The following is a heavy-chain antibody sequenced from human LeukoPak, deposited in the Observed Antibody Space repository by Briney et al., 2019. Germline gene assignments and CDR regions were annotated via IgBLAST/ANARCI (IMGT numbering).Heavy chain of an antibody. D-gene: IGHD3-3*01. J-gene: IGHJ4*02. CDR3: ARGITIFGVSRDYFDY. Sequence: GGSLRLSCAASRFTFSSYAMSWVRQAPGKGLEWVSAISGSGGSTYYADSVKGRFTISRDNSKNTLYLQMNSLRAEDTAVYYCARGITIFGVSRDYFDYWGQGTLVTVSS. V-gene: IGHV3-23*01. CDR1: RFTFSSYA. CDR2: ISGSGGST.